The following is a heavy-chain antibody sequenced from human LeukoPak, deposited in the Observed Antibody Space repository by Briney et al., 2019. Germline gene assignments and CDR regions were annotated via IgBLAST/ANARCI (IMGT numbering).Heavy chain of an antibody. Sequence: PSQTLSLTCAISGDSVSNNNAAWNWIRQSPSRGLEWLGRTYYRSKRYKSYAVSVKSRITINPDTSKNQFSLQLNSVTPENTAVYYCVRTDSGLLDYWGQGTLVTVSS. CDR1: GDSVSNNNAA. J-gene: IGHJ4*02. CDR2: TYYRSKRYK. D-gene: IGHD6-19*01. CDR3: VRTDSGLLDY. V-gene: IGHV6-1*01.